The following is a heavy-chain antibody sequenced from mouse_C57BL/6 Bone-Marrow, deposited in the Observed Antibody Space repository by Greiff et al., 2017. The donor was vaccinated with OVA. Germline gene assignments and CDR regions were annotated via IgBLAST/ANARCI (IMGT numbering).Heavy chain of an antibody. CDR1: GYSFNGYY. D-gene: IGHD2-3*01. J-gene: IGHJ3*01. V-gene: IGHV1-42*01. Sequence: EVQLQQPGAELVKPGASVKISCKASGYSFNGYYMNWVKQSPEKRLEWIGEINPSTGGTTYNQKFKAKATLAVDKSSSTAYMQLKSLTSEDSAVYYCARYGGYYPFAYWGQGTLVTVSA. CDR3: ARYGGYYPFAY. CDR2: INPSTGGT.